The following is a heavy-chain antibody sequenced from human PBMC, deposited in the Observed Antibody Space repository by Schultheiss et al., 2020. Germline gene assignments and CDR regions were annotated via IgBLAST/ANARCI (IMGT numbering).Heavy chain of an antibody. CDR2: INHSGIT. J-gene: IGHJ4*02. CDR3: ASGAQLGSFDA. D-gene: IGHD6-6*01. Sequence: SETLSLTCAVYGGSFSGYYWSWIRQPPGKGLEWMGEINHSGITNYNPSLKSRVTISGDTSKNQFSLKMSSVTAADTSVYYCASGAQLGSFDAWGQGALVNVSA. V-gene: IGHV4-34*01. CDR1: GGSFSGYY.